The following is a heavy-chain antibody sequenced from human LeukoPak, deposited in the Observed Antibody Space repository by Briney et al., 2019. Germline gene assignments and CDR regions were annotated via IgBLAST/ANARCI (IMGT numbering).Heavy chain of an antibody. CDR2: IYTSGST. CDR3: ARRTDI. V-gene: IGHV4-61*02. CDR1: GGSISSGSYY. J-gene: IGHJ3*02. Sequence: PSETLSLTCTVSGGSISSGSYYWSWIRQPAGKGLEWIGRIYTSGSTNYNPSLKSRVTISVDTSKNQFSLKLSSVTAADTAVYYCARRTDIWGQGTTVTVSS.